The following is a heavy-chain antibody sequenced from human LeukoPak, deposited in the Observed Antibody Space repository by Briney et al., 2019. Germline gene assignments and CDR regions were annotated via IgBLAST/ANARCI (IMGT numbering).Heavy chain of an antibody. J-gene: IGHJ6*02. D-gene: IGHD4-23*01. CDR3: ARGTTVVPYYYYYGMDV. Sequence: SETLSLTCTVSGGSISSGGYHWSWIRQHPGKGLEWIGYIYYSGSTYYNPSLKSRVNISVDTSKNQFSLKLSSVTAADTAVYYCARGTTVVPYYYYYGMDVWGQGTTVTVSS. V-gene: IGHV4-31*03. CDR2: IYYSGST. CDR1: GGSISSGGYH.